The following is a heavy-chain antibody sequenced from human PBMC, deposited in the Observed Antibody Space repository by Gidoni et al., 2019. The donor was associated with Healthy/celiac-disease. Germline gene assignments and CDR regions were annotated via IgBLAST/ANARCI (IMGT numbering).Heavy chain of an antibody. Sequence: EVQLVQSGAEVKKPGESLKISCKGSGHSFTSYWIGWVRQMPGEGLEWMGIIYPGDSNTRYSPSFQGKVTISADKSISTAYLQWSSLKASDTAMYYCARRNGGYCSGGSCYYYGMDVWGQGTTVTVSS. CDR3: ARRNGGYCSGGSCYYYGMDV. CDR2: IYPGDSNT. D-gene: IGHD2-15*01. J-gene: IGHJ6*02. CDR1: GHSFTSYW. V-gene: IGHV5-51*01.